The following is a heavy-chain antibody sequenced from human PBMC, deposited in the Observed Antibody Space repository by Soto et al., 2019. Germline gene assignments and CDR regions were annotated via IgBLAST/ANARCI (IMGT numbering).Heavy chain of an antibody. CDR3: AKDIAADFRWLREPFDY. CDR1: GFTFDDYA. J-gene: IGHJ4*02. CDR2: ISWNSGSI. V-gene: IGHV3-9*01. D-gene: IGHD5-12*01. Sequence: PGGSLRLSCAASGFTFDDYAMHWVRQAPGKGLEWVSGISWNSGSIGYADSVKGRFTISRDNAKNSLYLQMNSLRAEDTALYYCAKDIAADFRWLREPFDYWGQGTLVTVSS.